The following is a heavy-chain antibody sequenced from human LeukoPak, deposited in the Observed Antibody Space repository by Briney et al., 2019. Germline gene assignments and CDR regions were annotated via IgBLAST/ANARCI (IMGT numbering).Heavy chain of an antibody. Sequence: SETLSLTCTVSGGSISSYYWSWIRQPAGKGLEWIGRIYTSGSTNYNPSLKSRVTMSVDTSKNQFSLKLSSVTAADTAVYYCARVTRITMVRGVSGYYMDVWGKGTTVTISS. CDR3: ARVTRITMVRGVSGYYMDV. CDR1: GGSISSYY. D-gene: IGHD3-10*01. J-gene: IGHJ6*03. V-gene: IGHV4-4*07. CDR2: IYTSGST.